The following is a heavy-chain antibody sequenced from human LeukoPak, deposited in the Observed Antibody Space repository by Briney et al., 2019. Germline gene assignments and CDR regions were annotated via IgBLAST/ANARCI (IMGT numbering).Heavy chain of an antibody. D-gene: IGHD3-22*01. CDR2: ISAYNGNT. CDR1: GYTFTSYG. J-gene: IGHJ3*02. CDR3: ARDGNYYDTSGYYFSAFDI. Sequence: ASVKVSCKASGYTFTSYGISWVRQAPGQGLEWMGWISAYNGNTNYAQKLQGRVTMTTDTSTSTAYMELRSLRSDDTAVYYCARDGNYYDTSGYYFSAFDIWGQGTMVTVSS. V-gene: IGHV1-18*01.